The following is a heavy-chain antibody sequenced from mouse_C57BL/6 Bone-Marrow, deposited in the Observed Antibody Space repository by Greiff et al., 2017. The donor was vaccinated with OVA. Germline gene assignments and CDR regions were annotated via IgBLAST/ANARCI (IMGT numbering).Heavy chain of an antibody. J-gene: IGHJ3*01. Sequence: EVKLVESGGDLVKPGGSLTLSCAASGFTFSSYGMAWVRQTPDKRLEWVATISSGGSYTYYPESVKGRFTISRDNAKNTLYLQMSSLKSEDTALYYCARHDVSRRFAYWGQGTLVTVSA. CDR1: GFTFSSYG. CDR3: ARHDVSRRFAY. V-gene: IGHV5-6*01. D-gene: IGHD2-3*01. CDR2: ISSGGSYT.